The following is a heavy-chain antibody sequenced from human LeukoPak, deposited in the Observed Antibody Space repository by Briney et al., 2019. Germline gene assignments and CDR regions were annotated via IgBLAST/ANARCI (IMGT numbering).Heavy chain of an antibody. Sequence: ASVKVSCKASGYTFTCYYMHWVRQAPGQGLEGMGWINPNSGGTNYAQKFQGRVTMTRDTSTSTAYMELSRLRSDDTAVYYCARDWLVVPASTPGYYYGMDVWGQGTTVTVSS. CDR2: INPNSGGT. V-gene: IGHV1-2*02. CDR1: GYTFTCYY. J-gene: IGHJ6*02. D-gene: IGHD2-2*01. CDR3: ARDWLVVPASTPGYYYGMDV.